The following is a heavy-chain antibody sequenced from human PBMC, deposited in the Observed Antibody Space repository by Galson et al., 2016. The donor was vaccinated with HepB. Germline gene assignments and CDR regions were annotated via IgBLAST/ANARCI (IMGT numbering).Heavy chain of an antibody. CDR2: IYHTGNA. CDR3: ARGGRKGLWGYYFDY. CDR1: GGSISSGGYY. Sequence: TLSLTCAVYGGSISSGGYYWSWIRQHPGEGLEWIGYIYHTGNAYYNASLKSRVTVSVDTSKNQFFLKLSSLTAADTAVYFCARGGRKGLWGYYFDYWGQGALVTVSS. J-gene: IGHJ4*02. D-gene: IGHD3-16*01. V-gene: IGHV4-31*11.